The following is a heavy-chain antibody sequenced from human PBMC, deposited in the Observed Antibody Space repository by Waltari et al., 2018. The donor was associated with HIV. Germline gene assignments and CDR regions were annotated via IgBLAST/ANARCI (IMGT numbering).Heavy chain of an antibody. V-gene: IGHV4-34*02. CDR2: ISHSGIT. J-gene: IGHJ6*02. Sequence: QVQLQQWGAGLVKPSETLSLICAVYGGSFRGPHWSWVRQSPGKGLEWIGEISHSGITNYSPSLKSRVTLSVDTSKNQFSLKLASVTAADAAVYFCARGRGPLRFGDVLYGMDVWGQGTTVTVS. D-gene: IGHD3-10*01. CDR3: ARGRGPLRFGDVLYGMDV. CDR1: GGSFRGPH.